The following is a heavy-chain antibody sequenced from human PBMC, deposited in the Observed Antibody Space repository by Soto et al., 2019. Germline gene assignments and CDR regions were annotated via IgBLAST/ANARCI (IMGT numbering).Heavy chain of an antibody. Sequence: PSLTCTVSGGSISSGDYYWSWIRQPPGKGLEWIGYIYYSGSTYYNPSLKSRVTISVDTSKNRFSLKLSSVTAADTAGYYCARAVASQNTGYCSFDSCGQGTLVTVS. D-gene: IGHD3-9*01. CDR2: IYYSGST. CDR1: GGSISSGDYY. CDR3: ARAVASQNTGYCSFDS. V-gene: IGHV4-30-4*01. J-gene: IGHJ4*02.